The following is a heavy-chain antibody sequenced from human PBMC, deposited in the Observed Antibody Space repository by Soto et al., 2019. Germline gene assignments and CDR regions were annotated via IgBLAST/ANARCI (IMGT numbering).Heavy chain of an antibody. V-gene: IGHV2-5*01. D-gene: IGHD6-13*01. CDR1: GFSLSTSGVG. J-gene: IGHJ4*02. Sequence: QITLKESGPTLVKPTQPLTLTCTFSGFSLSTSGVGVGWIRQPPGKALEWLALIYWNDDKRYSPSLNSRLTSTKHTSKYLVGKKLTHMVPVDTATYYFAHRRRPCSCWDQRQGKFFDYWGQGTLVTLAS. CDR3: AHRRRPCSCWDQRQGKFFDY. CDR2: IYWNDDK.